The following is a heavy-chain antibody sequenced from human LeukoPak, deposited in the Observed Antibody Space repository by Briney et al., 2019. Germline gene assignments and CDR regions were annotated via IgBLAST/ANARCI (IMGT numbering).Heavy chain of an antibody. CDR1: GFTFSRYS. CDR3: ARYGAGATQGWFDP. J-gene: IGHJ5*02. CDR2: ISSSSSYI. Sequence: GGSLRLSCAASGFTFSRYSMNWARQAPGKGLEWVSSISSSSSYIYYADSVKGRFTISRDNAKNSLYLQMNSLRAEDTAVYYCARYGAGATQGWFDPWGQGTLVTVSS. D-gene: IGHD1-26*01. V-gene: IGHV3-21*01.